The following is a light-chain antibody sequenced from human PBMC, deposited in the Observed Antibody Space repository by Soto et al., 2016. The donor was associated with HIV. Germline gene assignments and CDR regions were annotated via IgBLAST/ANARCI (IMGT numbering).Light chain of an antibody. Sequence: SYELTQPPSVSVPPGQTARITCSGEALAKQYVHWYQQKPGQAPVVVIYRDTERPSGIPERFSGSSSGTTVTLTISGVQAEDEADYYCQSTDSSWYLSELFGGGT. CDR3: QSTDSSWYLSEL. CDR1: ALAKQY. CDR2: RDT. V-gene: IGLV3-25*03. J-gene: IGLJ2*01.